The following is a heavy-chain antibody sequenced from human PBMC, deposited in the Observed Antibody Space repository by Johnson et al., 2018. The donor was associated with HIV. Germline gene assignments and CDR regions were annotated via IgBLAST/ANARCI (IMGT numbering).Heavy chain of an antibody. CDR1: GFTFSSYD. CDR3: ARPRVAVLPAGAFDI. V-gene: IGHV3-13*01. Sequence: VQVVESGGGLVQPGGSLRLSCAASGFTFSSYDMHWVRQATGKGLEWVSAIGTAGDTYYPGSVKGRFTISRENAKNILYLQMKSLRVEDTGIYYCARPRVAVLPAGAFDIWGPGTMVTVSS. D-gene: IGHD2-2*01. J-gene: IGHJ3*02. CDR2: IGTAGDT.